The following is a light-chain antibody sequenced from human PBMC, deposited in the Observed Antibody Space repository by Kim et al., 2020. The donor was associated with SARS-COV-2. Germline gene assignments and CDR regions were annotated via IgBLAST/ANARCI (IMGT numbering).Light chain of an antibody. J-gene: IGKJ1*01. V-gene: IGKV3-15*01. CDR1: QIVSSS. CDR3: QQYYNWPRT. CDR2: GAS. Sequence: VSPGERVTRSCRASQIVSSSLAWYQQKPGQAPRLLIYGASARATGTPARFSGSASGTEFTLTLSSLQSEDFAVYFCQQYYNWPRTFGQGTKVDIK.